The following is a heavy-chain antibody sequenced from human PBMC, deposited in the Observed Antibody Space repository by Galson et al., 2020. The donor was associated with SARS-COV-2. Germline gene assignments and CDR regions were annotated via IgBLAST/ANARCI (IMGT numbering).Heavy chain of an antibody. CDR2: IWYDGSNK. CDR1: GFTFSSYA. Sequence: PGGSLRLSCAASGFTFSSYAMHWVSQAPGKGLEWVAVIWYDGSNKYYADSVKGRFTISRDNSKNTLYLQINSLRAEDTAVDYCARASDYGDKRGAFDIWGQGTMVTVSA. CDR3: ARASDYGDKRGAFDI. V-gene: IGHV3-33*01. J-gene: IGHJ3*02. D-gene: IGHD4-17*01.